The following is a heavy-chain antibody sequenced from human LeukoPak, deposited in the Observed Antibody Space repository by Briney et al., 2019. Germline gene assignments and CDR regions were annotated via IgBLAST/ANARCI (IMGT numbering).Heavy chain of an antibody. J-gene: IGHJ4*02. CDR2: INHSGST. Sequence: SETLSLTCAVYGGSFSGYYWSLIRQPPGKGLEWIGEINHSGSTNYNPSLKSRVTISVDTSKNQFSLKLSSVTAADTAVYYCARGQGIVVVPAAKPFDYWGQGTLVTVSS. V-gene: IGHV4-34*01. D-gene: IGHD2-2*01. CDR1: GGSFSGYY. CDR3: ARGQGIVVVPAAKPFDY.